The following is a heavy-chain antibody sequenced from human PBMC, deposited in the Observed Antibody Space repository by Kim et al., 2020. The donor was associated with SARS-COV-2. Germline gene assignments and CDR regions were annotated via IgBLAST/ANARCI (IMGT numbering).Heavy chain of an antibody. J-gene: IGHJ6*02. V-gene: IGHV4-59*01. Sequence: SETLSLTCTVSGGSISSYYWSWIRQPPGKGLEWIGYIYYSGSTNYNPSLKSRVTISVDTSKNQFSLKLSSVTAADTAVYYCARDHVVYYDSSGSYPYYYYYGMDVWGQGTTVTVSS. D-gene: IGHD3-22*01. CDR1: GGSISSYY. CDR2: IYYSGST. CDR3: ARDHVVYYDSSGSYPYYYYYGMDV.